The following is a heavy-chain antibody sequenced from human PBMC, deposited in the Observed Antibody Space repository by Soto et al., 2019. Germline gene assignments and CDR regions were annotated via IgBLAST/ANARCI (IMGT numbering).Heavy chain of an antibody. J-gene: IGHJ6*02. Sequence: QVQLVQSGAEVKKPGSSLKVSCKASGGTFTNYAFSWVRQAPGQGLEWMGGIIPVFGTPDYAQKFQGRVTITADESTRTASMELSILRSDDTAVYYCARERSVGYCITTTCPKPFYYSAMDVWGQGTTVTVSS. V-gene: IGHV1-69*12. CDR3: ARERSVGYCITTTCPKPFYYSAMDV. D-gene: IGHD2-2*01. CDR1: GGTFTNYA. CDR2: IIPVFGTP.